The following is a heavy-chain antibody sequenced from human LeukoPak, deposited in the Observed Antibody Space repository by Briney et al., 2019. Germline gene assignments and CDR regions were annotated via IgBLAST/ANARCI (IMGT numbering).Heavy chain of an antibody. CDR1: GFTFSSYW. J-gene: IGHJ4*02. CDR2: IKQDGSEK. D-gene: IGHD3-9*01. Sequence: GGSLRLSCAASGFTFSSYWMSWVRQAPGKGLEWVANIKQDGSEKYYVDSVKGRFTISRDNAKNSLYLQMNSLRAEDTAVYYCAKEYYDILIEVEEITQFDYWGQGTLVTVSS. CDR3: AKEYYDILIEVEEITQFDY. V-gene: IGHV3-7*01.